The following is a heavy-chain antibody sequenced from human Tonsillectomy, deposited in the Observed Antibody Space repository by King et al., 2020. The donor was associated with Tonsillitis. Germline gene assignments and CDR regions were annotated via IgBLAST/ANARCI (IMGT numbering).Heavy chain of an antibody. CDR1: GFTFSSYA. CDR3: AKVTLTDISDFWTGYHMDV. CDR2: ISGSGSST. D-gene: IGHD3/OR15-3a*01. V-gene: IGHV3-23*04. J-gene: IGHJ6*03. Sequence: VQLVESGGNLVQPGGSLRLSCAASGFTFSSYAMTWVRQAPGRGLEWVSGISGSGSSTYYADSVRGRFTISRDNSKTTLYLQMNSLRAEDTAVFYCAKVTLTDISDFWTGYHMDVWGKGTTVTVSS.